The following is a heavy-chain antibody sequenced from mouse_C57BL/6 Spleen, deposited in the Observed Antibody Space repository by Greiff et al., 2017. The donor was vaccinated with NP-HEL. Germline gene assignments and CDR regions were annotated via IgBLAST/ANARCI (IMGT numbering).Heavy chain of an antibody. D-gene: IGHD1-1*01. J-gene: IGHJ2*01. V-gene: IGHV5-17*01. CDR1: GFTFSDYG. Sequence: EVMLVESGGGLVKPGGSLKLSCAASGFTFSDYGMHWVRQAPEKGLEWVAYISSGSSTIYYADTVKGRFTISRDNAKNTLFLQMTSLRSEDTDMYYCARAYYYGSSYGDYWGQGTTLTVSS. CDR3: ARAYYYGSSYGDY. CDR2: ISSGSSTI.